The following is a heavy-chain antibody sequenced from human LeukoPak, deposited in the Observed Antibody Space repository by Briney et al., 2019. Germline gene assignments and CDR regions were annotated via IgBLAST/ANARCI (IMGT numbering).Heavy chain of an antibody. J-gene: IGHJ6*02. Sequence: GGSLRLSCAASGFTFNSYEMNWVRQAPGKGLEWVSYISSSGSTIYYADSVKGRFTISRDNAKNSLYLQMNSLRAEDTAIYYCARVYSSSSGKGMDVWGQGTTVTVSS. D-gene: IGHD6-6*01. CDR1: GFTFNSYE. V-gene: IGHV3-48*03. CDR3: ARVYSSSSGKGMDV. CDR2: ISSSGSTI.